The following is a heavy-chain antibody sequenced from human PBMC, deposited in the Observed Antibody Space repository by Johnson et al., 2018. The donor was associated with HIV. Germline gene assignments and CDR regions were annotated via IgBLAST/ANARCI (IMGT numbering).Heavy chain of an antibody. CDR3: ARGQLDNAFDI. J-gene: IGHJ3*02. CDR1: GFTFSSYG. D-gene: IGHD6-13*01. CDR2: LNWNSVIT. V-gene: IGHV3-20*04. Sequence: VQLVESGGGVVQPGRSLRLSCAASGFTFSSYGMHWVRQVPGNGLEWVSGLNWNSVITAYVDSVKGRFTISRDNAKNSLYLQMNSQRAEDTSVYYCARGQLDNAFDIWGQGTMVTVFS.